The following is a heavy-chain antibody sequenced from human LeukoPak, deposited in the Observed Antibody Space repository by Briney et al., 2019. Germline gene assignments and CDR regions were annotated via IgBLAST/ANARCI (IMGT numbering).Heavy chain of an antibody. J-gene: IGHJ3*02. CDR2: ISYSGST. V-gene: IGHV4-39*01. Sequence: SETLSLTCTVSGGSISSSTYYWGWIRQPPGKGLEWIGIISYSGSTHYNPSLKSRVTISVDTSKNQFSLNLRSVTAADTAVYYCARWVDYYDSSGYYHDAFDIWGQGTMVTVSS. CDR3: ARWVDYYDSSGYYHDAFDI. D-gene: IGHD3-22*01. CDR1: GGSISSSTYY.